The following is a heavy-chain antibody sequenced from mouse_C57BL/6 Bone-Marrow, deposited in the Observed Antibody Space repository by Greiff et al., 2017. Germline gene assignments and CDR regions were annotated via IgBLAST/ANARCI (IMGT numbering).Heavy chain of an antibody. V-gene: IGHV1-80*01. Sequence: QVQLKESGAELVKPGASVKISCKASGYAFSSYWMTWVKQRPGKGLGWIGQIYPGDGDTNYNGKFKGKATLTADKSSSTAYMQLSSLTSEDSAVYFCARFDEYYFDYWGQGTTLTVSS. CDR3: ARFDEYYFDY. CDR2: IYPGDGDT. J-gene: IGHJ2*01. CDR1: GYAFSSYW.